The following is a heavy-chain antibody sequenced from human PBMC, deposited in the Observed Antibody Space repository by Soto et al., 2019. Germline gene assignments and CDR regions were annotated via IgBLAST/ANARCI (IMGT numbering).Heavy chain of an antibody. V-gene: IGHV5-51*01. CDR2: IYPGDSDT. CDR1: GYSFTSYW. D-gene: IGHD3-22*01. CDR3: ARQRSGYVRGSGYFSR. J-gene: IGHJ4*02. Sequence: EVQLVQSGAEVKKPEESLKISCKGSGYSFTSYWIGWVRQMPGKGLEWMGIIYPGDSDTRYSPSFQGQVTISADKSISTAYLQWSSLKASDTAMYYCARQRSGYVRGSGYFSRWGQGTLVTVSS.